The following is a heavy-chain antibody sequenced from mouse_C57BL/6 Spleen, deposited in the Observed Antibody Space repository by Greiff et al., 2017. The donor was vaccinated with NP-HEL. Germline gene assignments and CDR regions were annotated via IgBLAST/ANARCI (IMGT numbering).Heavy chain of an antibody. CDR3: AKNGYGSTSGYFDV. V-gene: IGHV2-5*01. CDR1: GFSLTSYG. D-gene: IGHD1-1*01. Sequence: VKLVESGPGLVQPSQSLSITCTVSGFSLTSYGVHWVRQSPGKGLEWLGVIWRGGSTDYNAAFMSRLSITKDNSKSQVFFKMNSLQADDTAIYYCAKNGYGSTSGYFDVWGTGTTVTVSS. CDR2: IWRGGST. J-gene: IGHJ1*03.